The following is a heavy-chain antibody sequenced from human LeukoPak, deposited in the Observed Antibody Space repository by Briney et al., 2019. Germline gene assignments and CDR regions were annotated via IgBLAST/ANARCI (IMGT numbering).Heavy chain of an antibody. CDR1: GAFISSSSYY. CDR3: ARRRYYDSTGYLD. D-gene: IGHD3-22*01. V-gene: IGHV4-39*01. CDR2: IYYSGRD. J-gene: IGHJ1*01. Sequence: PSETLSLTCTVSGAFISSSSYYWGWIRQAPGKGLEWIGEIYYSGRDYNNPSLKSRVTLSIDTSKNHFSLDLTSVTAADTAVYYCARRRYYDSTGYLDWGQGTLVAVSS.